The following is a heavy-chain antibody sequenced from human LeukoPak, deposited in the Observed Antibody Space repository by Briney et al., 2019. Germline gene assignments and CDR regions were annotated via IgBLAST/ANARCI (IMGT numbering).Heavy chain of an antibody. Sequence: ASVKVSCKASGYTFTTYYMQWVRQAPGQRPEWMGEINPKNGDANLARKYQGRFSLTRDTPSSTVYMEMSSLKSDDTSIFFCARPRETFNTGRYDYDLWGQGTLVTVSS. J-gene: IGHJ5*02. V-gene: IGHV1-2*02. CDR2: INPKNGDA. CDR3: ARPRETFNTGRYDYDL. D-gene: IGHD1-1*01. CDR1: GYTFTTYY.